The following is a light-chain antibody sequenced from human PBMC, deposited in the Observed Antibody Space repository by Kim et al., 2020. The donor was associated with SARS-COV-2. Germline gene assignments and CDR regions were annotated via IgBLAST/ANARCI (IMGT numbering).Light chain of an antibody. CDR1: ALPKQY. CDR3: QSADSSDTFWV. CDR2: EDT. Sequence: PGKTARITCSGDALPKQYAYWFQQKPGQAPVVVIYEDTERPTGIPERFSGSTSGTTVTLTISGVQAEDEADYYCQSADSSDTFWVFGGGTQLTVL. J-gene: IGLJ3*02. V-gene: IGLV3-25*03.